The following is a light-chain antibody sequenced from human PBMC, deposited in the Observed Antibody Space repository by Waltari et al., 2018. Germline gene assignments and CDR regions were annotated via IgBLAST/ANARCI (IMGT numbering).Light chain of an antibody. V-gene: IGKV3-20*01. J-gene: IGKJ1*01. Sequence: EIVLTQSTGTLSLSQGEGAPLSCRASQSVNGSLAWYQQKPGQAPRLLIYHASNRATGIPDRFSGSGSGTDFSLTISRLEPEDFAVYYCQHYLRLPVTFGQGTKVEI. CDR1: QSVNGS. CDR2: HAS. CDR3: QHYLRLPVT.